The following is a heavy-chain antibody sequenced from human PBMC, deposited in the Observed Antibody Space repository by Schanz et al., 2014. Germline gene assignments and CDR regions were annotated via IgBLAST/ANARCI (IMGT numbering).Heavy chain of an antibody. CDR1: GGSLSGYF. CDR2: IGHSGNT. Sequence: QVQLQQWGAGLLKPSETLSLTCAVYGGSLSGYFWSWIRQPPGKGLEWIGDIGHSGNTKDNPSLKSRVTMSVETSKNQFSLNLSSVTAADTAVYYCARGRQQLGSFDYWGPGTLDSVSS. CDR3: ARGRQQLGSFDY. J-gene: IGHJ4*02. V-gene: IGHV4-34*01. D-gene: IGHD6-13*01.